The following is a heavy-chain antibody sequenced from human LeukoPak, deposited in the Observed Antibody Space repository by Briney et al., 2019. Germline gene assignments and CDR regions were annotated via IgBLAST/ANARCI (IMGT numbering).Heavy chain of an antibody. CDR1: GFIFSTSW. CDR2: IGPYGTDT. Sequence: GGSLRLSCAASGFIFSTSWMYWVRHAPGKGLVWVSRIGPYGTDTRYADPVKRRFTISRDNSKNTLYLQMNSLRAEDTAVYYCVKGGYCSSTSCYFFYGMDVWGQGTTVTVSS. J-gene: IGHJ6*02. V-gene: IGHV3-74*01. D-gene: IGHD2-2*01. CDR3: VKGGYCSSTSCYFFYGMDV.